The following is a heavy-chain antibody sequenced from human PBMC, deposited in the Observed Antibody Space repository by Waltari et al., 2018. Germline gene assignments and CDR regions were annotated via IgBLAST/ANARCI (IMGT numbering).Heavy chain of an antibody. CDR3: ARDRSGDYYYYYGMDV. J-gene: IGHJ6*02. CDR1: GYTFTGYY. V-gene: IGHV1-2*02. CDR2: INPNSGGT. D-gene: IGHD4-17*01. Sequence: QVQLVQSGAEVKKPGASVKVSCKASGYTFTGYYMHWVRQAPGQGLEWRGWINPNSGGTNYAQKFQGRVTMTRDTSISTAYMGLSRLRSDDTAVYYCARDRSGDYYYYYGMDVWGQGTTVTVSS.